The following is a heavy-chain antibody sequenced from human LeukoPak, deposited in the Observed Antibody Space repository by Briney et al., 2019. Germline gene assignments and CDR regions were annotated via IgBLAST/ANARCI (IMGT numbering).Heavy chain of an antibody. CDR2: IDCANGNT. CDR1: GYSFSEYG. J-gene: IGHJ5*02. V-gene: IGHV1-18*01. D-gene: IGHD3-3*02. CDR3: ARDKLARDWFDP. Sequence: ASVKVSCKASGYSFSEYGITWVRQAPGQGLEWMGWIDCANGNTYYEQRLQGRVTMTIDTSTNMAYMELRSLRSDDTAMYFCARDKLARDWFDPWGREPWSPSPQ.